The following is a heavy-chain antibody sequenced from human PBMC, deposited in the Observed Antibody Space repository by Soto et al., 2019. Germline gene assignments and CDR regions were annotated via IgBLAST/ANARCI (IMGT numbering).Heavy chain of an antibody. D-gene: IGHD2-2*01. CDR2: INPNSGGT. CDR3: ARTHCSSTRCYVGSWDY. Sequence: QVQLVQSGAEVKKPGASVKVSCRASGYTFTGYYMHWVRQAPGQGLEWMGWINPNSGGTNYAKNFQAWATMTRDTSISTAYMELSRLRSDDTAVYYCARTHCSSTRCYVGSWDYWGQGTLVTVSS. CDR1: GYTFTGYY. J-gene: IGHJ4*02. V-gene: IGHV1-2*04.